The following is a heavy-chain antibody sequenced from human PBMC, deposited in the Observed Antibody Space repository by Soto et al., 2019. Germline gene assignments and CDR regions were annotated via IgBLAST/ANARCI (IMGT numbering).Heavy chain of an antibody. Sequence: QVQLVESGGGVVQPGRSLRLSCAAPGFTFSNYGMHWVRQAPGKGLEWVAVILNDGSNRYHADSVKDRFTSSRDNSKNMLYLQMNSLRAEDTAVYYCARDDEYSGNGMDVWGQGTTVTVS. J-gene: IGHJ6*02. CDR2: ILNDGSNR. D-gene: IGHD3-10*01. CDR3: ARDDEYSGNGMDV. V-gene: IGHV3-33*01. CDR1: GFTFSNYG.